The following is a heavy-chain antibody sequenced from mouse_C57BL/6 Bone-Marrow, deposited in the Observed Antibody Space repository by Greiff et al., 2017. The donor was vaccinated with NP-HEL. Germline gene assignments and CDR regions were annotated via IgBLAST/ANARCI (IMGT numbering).Heavy chain of an antibody. J-gene: IGHJ3*01. CDR1: GFSLTSYG. D-gene: IGHD2-3*01. Sequence: VKLQESGPGLVQPSQSLSITCTVSGFSLTSYGVHWVRQSPGKGLEWLGVLWSGGSTDYNAAFISRLSISKDNSKSQVFFKMNSLQADDTAIYYCASNWMAWFAYWGQGTLVTVSA. V-gene: IGHV2-2*01. CDR2: LWSGGST. CDR3: ASNWMAWFAY.